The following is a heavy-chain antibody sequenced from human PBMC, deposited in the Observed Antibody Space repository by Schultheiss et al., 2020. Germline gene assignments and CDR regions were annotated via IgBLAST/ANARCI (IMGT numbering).Heavy chain of an antibody. CDR2: ISSSGSTI. Sequence: GGSLRLSCAASGFTVSSNYMSWVRQAPGKGLEWVSYISSSGSTIYYADSVKGRFTISRDNSKNTLYLQMGSLRAEDMAVYYCARGNSGYDYWGQGTLVTVSS. V-gene: IGHV3-11*04. J-gene: IGHJ4*02. CDR3: ARGNSGYDY. CDR1: GFTVSSNY. D-gene: IGHD5-12*01.